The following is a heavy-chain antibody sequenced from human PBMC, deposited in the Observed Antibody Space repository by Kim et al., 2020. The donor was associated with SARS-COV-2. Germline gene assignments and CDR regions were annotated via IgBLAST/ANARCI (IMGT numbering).Heavy chain of an antibody. CDR3: ARDGGRY. D-gene: IGHD3-16*01. J-gene: IGHJ4*02. CDR2: DGSIK. Sequence: DGSIKYYADSVKGRFTISRDNSKNTLYLQMNSLRPEDTAVYYCARDGGRYWGQGTLVTVSS. V-gene: IGHV3-30*01.